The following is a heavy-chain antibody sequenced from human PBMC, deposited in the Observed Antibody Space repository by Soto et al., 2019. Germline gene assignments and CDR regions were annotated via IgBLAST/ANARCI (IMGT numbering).Heavy chain of an antibody. D-gene: IGHD3-22*01. CDR1: GGTFSSYA. CDR3: ARFKDSSGWIVHYGMDV. Sequence: CKASGGTFSSYAISWVRQAPGQGLEWMGGIIPIFGTANYAQKFQGRVTITADKSTSTAYMELSSLRSEDTAVYYCARFKDSSGWIVHYGMDVWGQGTTVTVSS. J-gene: IGHJ6*02. CDR2: IIPIFGTA. V-gene: IGHV1-69*06.